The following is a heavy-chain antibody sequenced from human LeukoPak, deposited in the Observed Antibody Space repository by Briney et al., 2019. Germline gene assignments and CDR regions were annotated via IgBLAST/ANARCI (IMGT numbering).Heavy chain of an antibody. CDR3: ARDYYGSGSYFDS. V-gene: IGHV1-2*02. J-gene: IGHJ4*02. D-gene: IGHD3-10*01. Sequence: GASVEVSCKASGYTFTDYYIHWVRQAPGQGLEWMGWFNPNTGGTKCAEKFQDRVTMTRDTSIGTAYMDLSRLTSDDTAVYYCARDYYGSGSYFDSWGQGTVVTVSS. CDR1: GYTFTDYY. CDR2: FNPNTGGT.